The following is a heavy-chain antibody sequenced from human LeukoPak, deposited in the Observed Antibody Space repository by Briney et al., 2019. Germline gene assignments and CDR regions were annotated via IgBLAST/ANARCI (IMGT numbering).Heavy chain of an antibody. CDR3: ARRYCGSTSCTLDY. J-gene: IGHJ4*02. CDR2: ISSGTTTI. Sequence: PGGSLRLSCTASGFTFSSYEMNWVRQAPGKGLEWVSYISSGTTTIYYADSVKGRFTISRDNAKNSLYLQMNSLRAEDTAVYYCARRYCGSTSCTLDYWGQGTLVTVSS. D-gene: IGHD2-2*01. V-gene: IGHV3-48*03. CDR1: GFTFSSYE.